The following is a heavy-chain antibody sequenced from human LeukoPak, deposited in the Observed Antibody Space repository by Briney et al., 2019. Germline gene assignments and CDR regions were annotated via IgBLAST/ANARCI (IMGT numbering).Heavy chain of an antibody. CDR1: GFTVSSNY. CDR3: TTDTFYYDSSGYYYPGY. Sequence: GGSLRLSCAASGFTVSSNYMSWVRQAPGKGLEWVSAISGSGGSTYYADSVKGRFTISRDNSKNTLYLQMNSLRAEDTAVYYCTTDTFYYDSSGYYYPGYWGQGTLVTVSS. CDR2: ISGSGGST. V-gene: IGHV3-23*01. J-gene: IGHJ4*02. D-gene: IGHD3-22*01.